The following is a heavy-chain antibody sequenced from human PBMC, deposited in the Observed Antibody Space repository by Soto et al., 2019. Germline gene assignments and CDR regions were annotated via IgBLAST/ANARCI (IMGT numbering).Heavy chain of an antibody. CDR3: DRLVYETRLNYMYLDF. V-gene: IGHV4-4*02. D-gene: IGHD3-10*01. Sequence: ASETLSLTCAVSGVSLTSGNWWTWVRQSPQRGLEYIGEIFHDGTANYYPSFERRVAMSVDTSRNQFSLKLTSVTAADTAVYFCDRLVYETRLNYMYLDFWGPGTLVTVSS. J-gene: IGHJ4*02. CDR1: GVSLTSGNW. CDR2: IFHDGTA.